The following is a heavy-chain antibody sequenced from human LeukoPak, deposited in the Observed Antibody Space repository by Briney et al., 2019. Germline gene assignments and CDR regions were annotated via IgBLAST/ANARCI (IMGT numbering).Heavy chain of an antibody. CDR1: GFTFSSYS. CDR2: ISSSSSYI. V-gene: IGHV3-21*01. D-gene: IGHD3-22*01. Sequence: GGSLRLSCAASGFTFSSYSMNWVRQAPGKGLEWVSSISSSSSYIYYADSVKGRFTISRDNAKNSLYLQMNSLRAEDTAVYYCARAPSGYYAEYFQHWGQGTLVTVSS. CDR3: ARAPSGYYAEYFQH. J-gene: IGHJ1*01.